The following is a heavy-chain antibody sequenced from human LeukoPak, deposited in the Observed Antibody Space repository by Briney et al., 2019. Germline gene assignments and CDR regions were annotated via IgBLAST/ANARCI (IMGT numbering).Heavy chain of an antibody. Sequence: PGGSLRLSCAASGFTVSSNYMSWVRQAPGKGLEWVSVIYSGGSTYYADSVKGRFTISRDNSKNTLYLQMNSLRAEDTAVYYCARDPPNSGWHIHDAFDIWGQGTMVTVSS. V-gene: IGHV3-66*01. CDR1: GFTVSSNY. D-gene: IGHD6-19*01. CDR2: IYSGGST. CDR3: ARDPPNSGWHIHDAFDI. J-gene: IGHJ3*02.